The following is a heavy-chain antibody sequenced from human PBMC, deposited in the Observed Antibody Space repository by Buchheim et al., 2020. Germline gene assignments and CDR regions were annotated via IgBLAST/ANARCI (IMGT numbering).Heavy chain of an antibody. CDR1: GFTFSSYA. CDR2: ISYDGSNK. D-gene: IGHD7-27*01. Sequence: QVQLVESGGGVVQPGRSLRLSCAASGFTFSSYAMHWVRQAPGKGLEWVAVISYDGSNKYYADSVKGRFTISRDNSNNTLYLQMNSLRAEDTAVYYCARDVTGDGDYWGQGTL. J-gene: IGHJ4*02. V-gene: IGHV3-30*04. CDR3: ARDVTGDGDY.